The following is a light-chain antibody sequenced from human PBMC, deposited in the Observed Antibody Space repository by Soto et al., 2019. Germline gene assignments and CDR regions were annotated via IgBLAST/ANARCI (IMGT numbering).Light chain of an antibody. J-gene: IGKJ1*01. CDR2: KAS. CDR3: LQDDYYWT. Sequence: DIPMTQSPSTLSASVGDRVTITCRASQNINSWLAWYQQKPGQGPRLLIYKASTLESGVPSRFTGTQSGTEFTLTISSLQPDDYATYFCLQDDYYWTFGQGTRIEVK. V-gene: IGKV1-5*03. CDR1: QNINSW.